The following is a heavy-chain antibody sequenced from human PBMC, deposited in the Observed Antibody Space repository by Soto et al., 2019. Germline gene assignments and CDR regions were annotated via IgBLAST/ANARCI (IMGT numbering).Heavy chain of an antibody. J-gene: IGHJ4*02. Sequence: SETLSLTCDVSGGSFGDNYWTWIRHFPGKGLEWIGYIYYSGSTNYNPSLKSRVSISVDASKAQFSLKLTSVTAADTALYYCAAGTLGAVWTPLDHWGQGILVTVSS. CDR3: AAGTLGAVWTPLDH. CDR2: IYYSGST. D-gene: IGHD3-16*01. V-gene: IGHV4-59*03. CDR1: GGSFGDNY.